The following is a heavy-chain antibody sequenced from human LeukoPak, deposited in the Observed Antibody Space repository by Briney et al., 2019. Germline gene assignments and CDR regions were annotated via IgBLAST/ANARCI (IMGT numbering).Heavy chain of an antibody. Sequence: GESLKISCKGSGYSFTSYWIGWVRQMPGKGLEWMGIIYPGDSDTRYSPSFQGQVTISADKSISTAYLQWSSLKASDTAMYYCARQAYYDILTGYHNVRFDPWGQGTLVTVSS. CDR3: ARQAYYDILTGYHNVRFDP. V-gene: IGHV5-51*01. D-gene: IGHD3-9*01. CDR1: GYSFTSYW. CDR2: IYPGDSDT. J-gene: IGHJ5*02.